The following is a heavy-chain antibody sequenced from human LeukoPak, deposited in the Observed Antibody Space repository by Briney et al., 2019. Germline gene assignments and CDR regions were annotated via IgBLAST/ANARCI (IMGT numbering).Heavy chain of an antibody. CDR2: IIPIFGTA. V-gene: IGHV1-69*05. Sequence: ASVKVSCKASGGTFSSYAISWVRQAPGQGLEWMGRIIPIFGTANYAQKFQGRVTITTDESTSTAYMELSSLGSEDTAVYYCARDRGVIAPAASDYWGQGTLVTVSS. J-gene: IGHJ4*02. CDR1: GGTFSSYA. CDR3: ARDRGVIAPAASDY. D-gene: IGHD2-2*01.